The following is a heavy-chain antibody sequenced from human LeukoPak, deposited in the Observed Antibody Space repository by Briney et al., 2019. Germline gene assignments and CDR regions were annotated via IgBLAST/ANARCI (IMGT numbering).Heavy chain of an antibody. Sequence: PSETLSLTCTVSGGSISSSPYYWVWIRQPPGKGLEWIETIYYGGSTYYNPSLKSRVSISVDTSKNQFSLRLSSVTAADTAVYYCAGGYSSSWSPFRGVDVWGQGTTVTVSS. J-gene: IGHJ6*02. CDR3: AGGYSSSWSPFRGVDV. D-gene: IGHD6-13*01. CDR1: GGSISSSPYY. V-gene: IGHV4-39*07. CDR2: IYYGGST.